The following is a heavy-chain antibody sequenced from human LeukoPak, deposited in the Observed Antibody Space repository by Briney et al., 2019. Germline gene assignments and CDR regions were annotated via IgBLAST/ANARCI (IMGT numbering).Heavy chain of an antibody. CDR2: ISGNGGST. CDR1: GFTFSSFA. V-gene: IGHV3-23*01. CDR3: AKDVLRVVITPFHAFDI. D-gene: IGHD2-21*01. J-gene: IGHJ3*02. Sequence: QPGGSLRLSCAASGFTFSSFAMTWVRQIPGKRLEWVSSISGNGGSTYYADSVKGRFTISRDNSNNILSLQMNGLRAEDTAIYYCAKDVLRVVITPFHAFDIWGQGTLVTVSS.